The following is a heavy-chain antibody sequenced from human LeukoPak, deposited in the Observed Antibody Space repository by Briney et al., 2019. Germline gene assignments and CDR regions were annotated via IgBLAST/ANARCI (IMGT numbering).Heavy chain of an antibody. J-gene: IGHJ6*02. Sequence: GESLKISCKGSGYSFTSYWISWVRQMPGKGLEWMGRIDPSDSYTNYSPSFQGHVTISADKSISTAYLQWSSLKASDTAMYYCAVGLSGSYTYYGTDVWGQGTTVTVSS. V-gene: IGHV5-10-1*01. CDR2: IDPSDSYT. CDR1: GYSFTSYW. CDR3: AVGLSGSYTYYGTDV. D-gene: IGHD3-10*01.